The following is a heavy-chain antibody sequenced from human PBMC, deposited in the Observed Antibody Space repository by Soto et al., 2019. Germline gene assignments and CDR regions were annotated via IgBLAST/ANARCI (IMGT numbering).Heavy chain of an antibody. D-gene: IGHD7-27*01. CDR1: GGSISNHY. V-gene: IGHV4-59*11. CDR3: TRANWYSEY. J-gene: IGHJ4*02. Sequence: QVQLQESGPGLVKPSETLSLTCSVSGGSISNHYWSWIRQPPGKGLEWIGYIYYHGNTNYNPSLKSRVTMSVDTSSNQISLKLTTVTAADTAVYYCTRANWYSEYWGQGTLVTVSS. CDR2: IYYHGNT.